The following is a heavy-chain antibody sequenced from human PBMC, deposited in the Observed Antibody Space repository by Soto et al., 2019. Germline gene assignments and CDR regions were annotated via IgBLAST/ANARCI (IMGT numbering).Heavy chain of an antibody. Sequence: EVQLVESGGGLVKPGGSLRLSCAASGFTFSSYSMNWVRQAPGKGLEWVSSISSSSNYIYYADSVKGRFTISRDNAKNSLYLQMNSLRAEDTAVYYCAREVSKYSGYDFDYWGQGTLVTVSS. CDR1: GFTFSSYS. D-gene: IGHD5-12*01. J-gene: IGHJ4*02. CDR2: ISSSSNYI. CDR3: AREVSKYSGYDFDY. V-gene: IGHV3-21*01.